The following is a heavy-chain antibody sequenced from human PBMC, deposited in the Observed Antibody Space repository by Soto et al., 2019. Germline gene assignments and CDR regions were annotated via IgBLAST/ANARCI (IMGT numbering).Heavy chain of an antibody. CDR1: GYTFTGYY. V-gene: IGHV1-2*02. Sequence: ASVKVSCKASGYTFTGYYMHWVRQAPGQGLEWMGWINPNSGGTNYAQKFQGRVTMTRDTSISTAYMGLSRLRSDDTAVYYCAREPDITGTGHYYYYGMDVWGQGTTVTVSS. D-gene: IGHD1-20*01. J-gene: IGHJ6*02. CDR3: AREPDITGTGHYYYYGMDV. CDR2: INPNSGGT.